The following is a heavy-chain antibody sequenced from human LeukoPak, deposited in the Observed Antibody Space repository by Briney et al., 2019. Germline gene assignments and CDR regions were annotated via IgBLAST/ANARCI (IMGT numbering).Heavy chain of an antibody. V-gene: IGHV4-39*01. CDR1: GGSISSSSYY. CDR3: AGSRRGHPRSYDSSGYYLY. J-gene: IGHJ4*02. Sequence: SETLSLTCTVSGGSISSSSYYWGWIRQPPGKGLEWIGSIYYSGSTYYNPSLKSRVTISVDTSKNQFSLKLSSVTAADTAVYYCAGSRRGHPRSYDSSGYYLYWGQGTLVTVSS. CDR2: IYYSGST. D-gene: IGHD3-22*01.